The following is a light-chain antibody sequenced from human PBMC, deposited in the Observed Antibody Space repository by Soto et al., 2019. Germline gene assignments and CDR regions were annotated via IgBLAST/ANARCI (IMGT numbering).Light chain of an antibody. J-gene: IGKJ1*01. Sequence: EIVLTQSPGTLALPPGERASLSGRASQSDSSSFLAWYQQKPGQPPRLLIYGASSRATGIPDRFSGSGSGTDFTLTISRLEPEDFAVYYCHQYGSSPRTFGQGTKVDIK. CDR1: QSDSSSF. V-gene: IGKV3-20*01. CDR3: HQYGSSPRT. CDR2: GAS.